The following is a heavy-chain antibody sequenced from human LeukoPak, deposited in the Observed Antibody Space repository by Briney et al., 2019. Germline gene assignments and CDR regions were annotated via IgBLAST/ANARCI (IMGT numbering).Heavy chain of an antibody. Sequence: GGSLRLSCAASGFTFSSYAMSWVRQAPGKGLEWVSAINGSGSTTYYAYSVRGRITIARDNSKNTLQLLMHSLRAADTAVYYCGKEGMYYYGSGSLYLKRCYVVMDVWGEGTTVTVSS. J-gene: IGHJ6*04. CDR2: INGSGSTT. CDR3: GKEGMYYYGSGSLYLKRCYVVMDV. CDR1: GFTFSSYA. D-gene: IGHD3-10*01. V-gene: IGHV3-23*01.